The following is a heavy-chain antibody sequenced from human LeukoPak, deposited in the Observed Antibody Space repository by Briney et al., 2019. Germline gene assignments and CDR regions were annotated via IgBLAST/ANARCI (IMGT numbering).Heavy chain of an antibody. CDR2: IKQDGSEK. J-gene: IGHJ5*02. CDR3: ARDGFLEWFLSTENWFDP. Sequence: PGGSLRLSCAASGFTFSSYWMSWVRQAPGKGLEWVANIKQDGSEKYYVDSVKGRFTISRDNAKNSLYLQMNSLRAEDTAVYYCARDGFLEWFLSTENWFDPWGQGTLVTVSS. V-gene: IGHV3-7*01. D-gene: IGHD3-3*01. CDR1: GFTFSSYW.